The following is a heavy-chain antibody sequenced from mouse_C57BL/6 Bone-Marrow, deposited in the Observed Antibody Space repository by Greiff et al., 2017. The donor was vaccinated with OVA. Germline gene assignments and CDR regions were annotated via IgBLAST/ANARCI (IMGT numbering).Heavy chain of an antibody. V-gene: IGHV1-82*01. CDR2: IYPGDGDT. Sequence: VQLQQSGPELVKPGASVKISCKASGYAFSSSWMNWVQQRPGKGLEWIGRIYPGDGDTNYNGKFKGKATLTADKSSSTAYMQLSSLTSEDAAVYFCASLNYGPSYWGQGTTLTVSS. CDR3: ASLNYGPSY. J-gene: IGHJ2*01. D-gene: IGHD1-1*02. CDR1: GYAFSSSW.